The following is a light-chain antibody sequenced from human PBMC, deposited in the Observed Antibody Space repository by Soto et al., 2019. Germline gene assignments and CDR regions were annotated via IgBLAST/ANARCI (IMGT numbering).Light chain of an antibody. CDR3: QHRTNWLFS. Sequence: EIVLTQSPATLSLSPGERATLSCRATQSVGNFLAWYQHKPGQAPRLLISDASNRATGIPARFSGSGSGTDFTLTISSLEPEDFAVSYDQHRTNWLFSFGPGTKVDIK. V-gene: IGKV3-11*01. CDR1: QSVGNF. CDR2: DAS. J-gene: IGKJ3*01.